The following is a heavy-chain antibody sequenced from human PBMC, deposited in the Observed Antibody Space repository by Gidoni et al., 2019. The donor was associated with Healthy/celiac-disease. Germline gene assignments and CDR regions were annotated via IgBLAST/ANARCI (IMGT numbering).Heavy chain of an antibody. J-gene: IGHJ3*02. V-gene: IGHV1-8*01. CDR1: GYTFTSYD. D-gene: IGHD2-15*01. CDR2: VNPNSGNT. Sequence: QVQLVQSGAEVKKPGASVTVYRRASGYTFTSYDTHWVRQATGQGLEWMGWVNPNSGNTGYAQKFQGRVTMTRNTSISTAYMELSSLRSEDTTVYYCARGNEDIVVVVPGYDAFDIWGQGTMVTVSS. CDR3: ARGNEDIVVVVPGYDAFDI.